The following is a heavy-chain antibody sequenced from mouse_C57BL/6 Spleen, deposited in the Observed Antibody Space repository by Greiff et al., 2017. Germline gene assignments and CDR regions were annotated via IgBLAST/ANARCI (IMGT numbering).Heavy chain of an antibody. V-gene: IGHV3-6*01. Sequence: DVQLQESGPGLVKPSQSLSLTCSVTGYSITSGYYWNWIRQFPGNKLEWMGYISYDGSNNYNPSLKNRISLTRDTSKNQFFQKLNSVATEDTATYYCEGYGSYVAYWYFDVWGTGTTVTVSS. CDR2: ISYDGSN. CDR3: EGYGSYVAYWYFDV. D-gene: IGHD2-10*02. CDR1: GYSITSGYY. J-gene: IGHJ1*03.